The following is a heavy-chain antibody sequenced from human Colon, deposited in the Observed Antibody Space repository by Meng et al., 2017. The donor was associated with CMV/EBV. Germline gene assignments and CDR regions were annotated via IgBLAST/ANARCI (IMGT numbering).Heavy chain of an antibody. CDR2: IFYTGTT. D-gene: IGHD6-6*01. CDR3: IRETTGSSSSY. J-gene: IGHJ4*02. CDR1: GGSISSSSSY. V-gene: IGHV4-39*07. Sequence: QLQLQESGPVLLRPSRPLPLSCTVSGGSISSSSSYWAWIRQPPGKGLEWIGSIFYTGTTYYKPSLKSRVTISVDTSKNQFSLKLSSVTAADTAVYYCIRETTGSSSSYWGQGTLVTVSS.